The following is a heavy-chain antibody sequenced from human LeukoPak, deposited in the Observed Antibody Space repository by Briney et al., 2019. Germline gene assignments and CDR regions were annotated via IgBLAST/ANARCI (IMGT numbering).Heavy chain of an antibody. CDR1: GYTFTGYY. Sequence: ASVKVSCEASGYTFTGYYMHWVRQAPGQGLEWMGWINPNSGGTNYAQKFQGRVTMTRDTSISTAYMELSRLRSDDTAVYYCARDLSRMDTATDYYYYYGMDVWGQGTTVTVSS. D-gene: IGHD5-18*01. CDR2: INPNSGGT. J-gene: IGHJ6*02. V-gene: IGHV1-2*02. CDR3: ARDLSRMDTATDYYYYYGMDV.